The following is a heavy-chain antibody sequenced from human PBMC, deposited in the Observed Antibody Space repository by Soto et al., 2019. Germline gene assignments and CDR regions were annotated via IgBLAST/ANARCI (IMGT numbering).Heavy chain of an antibody. V-gene: IGHV3-23*01. CDR2: ISASGVST. CDR1: GVIFNNYA. D-gene: IGHD4-17*01. CDR3: AKVPLRPYSFAY. J-gene: IGHJ4*02. Sequence: EVQLLDSGGGLAQPGGTLRVSCAASGVIFNNYAMNWVRQAPGEGLQWVAGISASGVSTYYADSGKGRFIISRDNSKNTLFLRMNSLRAEDTAIYYCAKVPLRPYSFAYWGLGTLVSVSS.